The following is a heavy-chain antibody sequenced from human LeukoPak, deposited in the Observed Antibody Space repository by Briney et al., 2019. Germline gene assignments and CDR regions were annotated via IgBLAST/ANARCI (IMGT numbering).Heavy chain of an antibody. CDR1: GGTFSTYA. Sequence: ASVKVSCKASGGTFSTYAISWVRQAPGQGLEWMGGIIPIFGTPSYVQKFQGRATITTDESTSTAYMELSSLRSEDTAVYYCARGASPYYFYYYMGVWGKGTTVTVSS. V-gene: IGHV1-69*05. CDR3: ARGASPYYFYYYMGV. J-gene: IGHJ6*03. CDR2: IIPIFGTP.